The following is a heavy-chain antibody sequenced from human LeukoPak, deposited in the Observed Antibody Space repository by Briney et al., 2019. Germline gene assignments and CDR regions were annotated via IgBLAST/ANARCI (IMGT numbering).Heavy chain of an antibody. D-gene: IGHD1-14*01. CDR1: VFTLSDSA. CDR2: IDRPAKSYAT. CDR3: ARNRGAYNWLDP. J-gene: IGHJ5*02. Sequence: PGGSLRLSCAASVFTLSDSAIHWVRQASGKGLEWVGLIDRPAKSYATASGGSVGGRFTISRDDSKNTAYLQMDSLKTEDTALYYCARNRGAYNWLDPWGQGTLVTVSS. V-gene: IGHV3-73*01.